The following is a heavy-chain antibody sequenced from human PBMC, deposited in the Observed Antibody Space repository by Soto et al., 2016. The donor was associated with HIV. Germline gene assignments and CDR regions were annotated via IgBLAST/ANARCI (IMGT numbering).Heavy chain of an antibody. CDR2: INPNSGGT. CDR1: GYIFTGYY. Sequence: QVQLVQSGAEVKKPGASVKVSCKASGYIFTGYYMHWVRQAPGQGLEWMGWINPNSGGTNYAQKFQGRVTMTRDTSISTAYMELSRLRSDDTAVYYCARAYYYGSGSYSPEDYFDYWGQGTLVTVSS. V-gene: IGHV1-2*02. D-gene: IGHD3-10*01. CDR3: ARAYYYGSGSYSPEDYFDY. J-gene: IGHJ4*02.